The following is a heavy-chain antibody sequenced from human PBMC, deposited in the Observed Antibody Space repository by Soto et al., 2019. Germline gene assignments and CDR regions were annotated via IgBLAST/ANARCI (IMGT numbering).Heavy chain of an antibody. Sequence: GSLRLSCAASGFTFSSYDMHWVRQATGKGLEWVSAIGTAGDTYYPGSVKGRFTISRENAKNSLYLQMNSLRAGDTAVYYCARALLYYYDSSGYKYYYYGMDVWGQGTTVTVSS. J-gene: IGHJ6*02. CDR3: ARALLYYYDSSGYKYYYYGMDV. CDR1: GFTFSSYD. D-gene: IGHD3-22*01. CDR2: IGTAGDT. V-gene: IGHV3-13*01.